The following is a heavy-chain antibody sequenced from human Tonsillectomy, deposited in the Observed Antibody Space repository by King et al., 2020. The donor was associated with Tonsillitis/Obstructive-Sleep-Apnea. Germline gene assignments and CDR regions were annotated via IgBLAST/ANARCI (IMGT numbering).Heavy chain of an antibody. CDR2: ISDSGGSK. D-gene: IGHD3-10*01. V-gene: IGHV3-23*04. CDR1: GFTFSSYA. J-gene: IGHJ5*02. CDR3: AKLFFIWCGESEMGSWFDP. Sequence: VQLVESGGGLVQPGGSLRLSCAASGFTFSSYAMSWVRQAPGKGLEWVSAISDSGGSKYYADSVKGRFTISRDNSKNTLYLQMNSLRAEDTAVYYCAKLFFIWCGESEMGSWFDPWGQGTLVTVSS.